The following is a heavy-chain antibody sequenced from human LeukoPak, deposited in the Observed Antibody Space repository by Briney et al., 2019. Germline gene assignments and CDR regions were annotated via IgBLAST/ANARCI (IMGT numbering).Heavy chain of an antibody. V-gene: IGHV1-3*01. CDR1: GYIFTSYV. CDR3: ASDRYYDGSGYYTN. Sequence: GASVKVSCKASGYIFTSYVMHWVRQAPGQRLEWMGWINAGNGNTKYSQKFQGRVTITRDTSASTAYMELSSLRSEDTAVYYCASDRYYDGSGYYTNWGQGTLVTVSS. CDR2: INAGNGNT. D-gene: IGHD3-22*01. J-gene: IGHJ4*02.